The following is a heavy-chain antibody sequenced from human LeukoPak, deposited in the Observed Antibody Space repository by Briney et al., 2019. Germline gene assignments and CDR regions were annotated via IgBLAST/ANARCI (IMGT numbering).Heavy chain of an antibody. V-gene: IGHV3-23*01. J-gene: IGHJ4*02. D-gene: IGHD3-10*01. CDR3: AKDWEWFGEFSN. CDR1: GFTFSNYA. CDR2: ISSSGSAT. Sequence: GGSLRLSCAASGFTFSNYAMSWVRQAPGKGLEWVSAISSSGSATYYADSVKGRFTISRDNSKNTLYLQMSSLRAEDTAVYYGAKDWEWFGEFSNWGQGTLVTVSS.